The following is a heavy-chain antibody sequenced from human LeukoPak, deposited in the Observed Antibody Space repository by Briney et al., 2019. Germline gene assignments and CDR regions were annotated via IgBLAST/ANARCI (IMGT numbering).Heavy chain of an antibody. D-gene: IGHD5-18*01. J-gene: IGHJ4*02. CDR1: GGTFSSYT. CDR3: ASLTDTAMVTVDY. CDR2: IIPILCIA. Sequence: SVKVSCKASGGTFSSYTISWVRQAPGQGLEWMGRIIPILCIANYAQKFQGRVTITADKSTSTAYMELSSLRSEDTAVYYCASLTDTAMVTVDYWGQGTLVTVSS. V-gene: IGHV1-69*02.